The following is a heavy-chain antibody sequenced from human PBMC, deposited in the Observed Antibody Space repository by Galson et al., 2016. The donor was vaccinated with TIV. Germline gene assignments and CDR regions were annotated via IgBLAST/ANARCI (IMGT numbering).Heavy chain of an antibody. CDR3: ARDFNRNDGGFDP. CDR2: VDPEDDET. V-gene: IGHV1-69-2*01. CDR1: GYKFSDYH. Sequence: VKVSCKVSGYKFSDYHMHWVQQAPGKGLEWLGRVDPEDDETIYSEKFQGRITITADTSTDTVYLEVGSLRSEDTAIYYCARDFNRNDGGFDPWGQGSLVTVSS. D-gene: IGHD1-1*01. J-gene: IGHJ5*02.